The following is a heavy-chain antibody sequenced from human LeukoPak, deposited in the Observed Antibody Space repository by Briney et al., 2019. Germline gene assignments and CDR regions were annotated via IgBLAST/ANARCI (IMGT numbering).Heavy chain of an antibody. D-gene: IGHD2-2*01. CDR2: IDPSSNYI. Sequence: GGSLRLSCAASGFTFNTYSMNWVRQAPGKGLEWVSSIDPSSNYIYYADSMRGRFAVSRDNAMNSVYLQMNSLRAEDTAVYYCARDTFKYCSSTSCYGGYYYYYYMDVWGKGTTVTVSS. V-gene: IGHV3-21*01. CDR1: GFTFNTYS. J-gene: IGHJ6*03. CDR3: ARDTFKYCSSTSCYGGYYYYYYMDV.